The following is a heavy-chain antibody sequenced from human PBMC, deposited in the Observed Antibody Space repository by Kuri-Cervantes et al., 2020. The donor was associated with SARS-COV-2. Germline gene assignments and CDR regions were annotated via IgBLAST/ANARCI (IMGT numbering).Heavy chain of an antibody. CDR1: GFTFSSYA. CDR2: ISYDGSNK. V-gene: IGHV3-30-3*01. D-gene: IGHD6-6*01. J-gene: IGHJ6*04. CDR3: ARVVYSSYPGGLRV. Sequence: GGSLRLSCAASGFTFSSYAMHWVRQAPGKGLEWVAVISYDGSNKYYADSVKGRFTISSDNSKNTLYLQMNSLRAEDTAVYYCARVVYSSYPGGLRVWGKGTTVTVSS.